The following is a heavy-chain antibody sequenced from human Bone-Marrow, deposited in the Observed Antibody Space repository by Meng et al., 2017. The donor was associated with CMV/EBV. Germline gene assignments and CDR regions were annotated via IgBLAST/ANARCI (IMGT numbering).Heavy chain of an antibody. J-gene: IGHJ4*02. Sequence: ASVKVSCKASGYTFTGYYMNWVRQAPGQGLEWMGWINPNSGGTNYAQKFQGRVTMTRDTSISTAYMELSRLRSDDTAVYHCARVSGYCSGGTCPFDYWGQGTLVTVSS. CDR1: GYTFTGYY. CDR2: INPNSGGT. V-gene: IGHV1-2*02. CDR3: ARVSGYCSGGTCPFDY. D-gene: IGHD2-15*01.